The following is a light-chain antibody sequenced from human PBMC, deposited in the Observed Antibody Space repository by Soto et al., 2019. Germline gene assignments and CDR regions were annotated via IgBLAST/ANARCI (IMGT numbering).Light chain of an antibody. CDR3: QQYGSSPEVT. Sequence: EIVLTQSPGTLSLSPGERATLSCRASQSISRDFLAWYQQKPGQAPRLLIYGASSRATGIPDRFSGSGSGTDFTLTISRLEPEDFAVYSCQQYGSSPEVTFGPGTNVDIK. CDR2: GAS. J-gene: IGKJ3*01. CDR1: QSISRDF. V-gene: IGKV3-20*01.